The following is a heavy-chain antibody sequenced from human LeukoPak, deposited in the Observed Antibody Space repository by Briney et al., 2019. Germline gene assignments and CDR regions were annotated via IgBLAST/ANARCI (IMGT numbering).Heavy chain of an antibody. Sequence: ASVTVSCKASGYTFTSYGISWVRQAPGQGLEWMGWISAYNGNTNYAQKLQGRVAMTTDTSTSTAYMELRSLRSDDTAVYYCARGSSMVLYMVVWGKGTTVTISS. D-gene: IGHD3-10*01. V-gene: IGHV1-18*01. J-gene: IGHJ6*03. CDR2: ISAYNGNT. CDR1: GYTFTSYG. CDR3: ARGSSMVLYMVV.